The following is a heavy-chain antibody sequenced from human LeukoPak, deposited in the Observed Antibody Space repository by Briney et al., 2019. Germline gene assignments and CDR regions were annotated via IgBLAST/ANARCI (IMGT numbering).Heavy chain of an antibody. Sequence: PGGSLRLSCAASGFTFSSYSMNWVRQAPGKGLEWVSSISSSSSYIYYADSVKGRFTISRDNAKNSLYLQMNSLRAEDTAVYYCARGAKWELLGGDTFDIWGQGTLVTVSS. CDR2: ISSSSSYI. J-gene: IGHJ3*02. CDR3: ARGAKWELLGGDTFDI. V-gene: IGHV3-21*01. CDR1: GFTFSSYS. D-gene: IGHD1-26*01.